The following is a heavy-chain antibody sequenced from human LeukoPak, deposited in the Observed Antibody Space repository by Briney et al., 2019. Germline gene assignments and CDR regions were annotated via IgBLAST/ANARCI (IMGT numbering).Heavy chain of an antibody. J-gene: IGHJ4*02. CDR2: ISGSGGTT. Sequence: GGSLRLSCAASGFTFSSHTMSWVRQAPGKGLEWVSVISGSGGTTYYADSVKGRFTISRDNSKNTLYLQMNSLRAEDTAVYYCAKDLEGSPDYWGQGTLVTVSS. CDR3: AKDLEGSPDY. V-gene: IGHV3-23*01. D-gene: IGHD5-24*01. CDR1: GFTFSSHT.